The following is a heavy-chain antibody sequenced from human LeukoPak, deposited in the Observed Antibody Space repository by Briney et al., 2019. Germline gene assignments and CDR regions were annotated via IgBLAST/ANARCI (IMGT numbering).Heavy chain of an antibody. CDR1: GGSISSSSYY. CDR3: ARRQMAGMIKGIDY. CDR2: IYYSGST. D-gene: IGHD6-19*01. Sequence: SETLSLTCTVSGGSISSSSYYWGWIRQPPGKGLEWIGSIYYSGSTYYNPSLKSRVTISVDTPKNQFSLKLSSVTAADTAVYYCARRQMAGMIKGIDYWGQGTLVTFSS. J-gene: IGHJ4*02. V-gene: IGHV4-39*01.